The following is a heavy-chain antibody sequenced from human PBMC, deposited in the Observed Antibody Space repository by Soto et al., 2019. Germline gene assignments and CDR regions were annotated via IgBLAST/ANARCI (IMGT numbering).Heavy chain of an antibody. CDR1: GYTLTELS. Sequence: QVQLVQSGAEVKKPGASVKVSCKVSGYTLTELSKHWVRQAPGKGLEWMGGFDPEDGETIYAQKFQGRVTXXEXTXXDTAYMELSSLRSEDTAVYYCATVPMVRGVIYFDYWGQGTLVTVSS. CDR3: ATVPMVRGVIYFDY. V-gene: IGHV1-24*01. J-gene: IGHJ4*02. CDR2: FDPEDGET. D-gene: IGHD3-10*01.